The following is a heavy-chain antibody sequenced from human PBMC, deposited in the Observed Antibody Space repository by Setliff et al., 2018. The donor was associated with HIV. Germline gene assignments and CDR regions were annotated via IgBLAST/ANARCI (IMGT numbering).Heavy chain of an antibody. CDR1: GYTFTSYY. V-gene: IGHV1-46*01. CDR3: AKGSGFYDY. J-gene: IGHJ4*02. D-gene: IGHD3-22*01. CDR2: INPGSGAT. Sequence: ASVKVSCKASGYTFTSYYIHWVRQAPGQGLEWMGVINPGSGATIYAQRFQGRLTMTRDTSTSTVYMELSSLRSEDTAVYYCAKGSGFYDYWGQGTLVTVSS.